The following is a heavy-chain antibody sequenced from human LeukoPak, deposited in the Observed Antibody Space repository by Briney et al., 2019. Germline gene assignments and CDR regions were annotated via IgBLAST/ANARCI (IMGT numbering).Heavy chain of an antibody. V-gene: IGHV4-61*02. J-gene: IGHJ3*02. Sequence: SETLSLTCTVSGGSISGGSYYWSWIRQPAGKGLEWIGRIYTSGSTNYNPSLKSRVTISVDTSKNQSSLKLSSVTAADTAVYYCARQGGSYSRLGAFDIWGQGTMVTVSS. D-gene: IGHD1-26*01. CDR2: IYTSGST. CDR1: GGSISGGSYY. CDR3: ARQGGSYSRLGAFDI.